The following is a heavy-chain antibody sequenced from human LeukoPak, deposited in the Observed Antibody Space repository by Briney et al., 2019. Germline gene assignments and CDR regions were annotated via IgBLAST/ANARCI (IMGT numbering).Heavy chain of an antibody. CDR1: GFSFSSSW. J-gene: IGHJ4*02. Sequence: GSLRLSCAASGFSFSSSWMHWVRQVPGKGLEWVSRINDDETSTTYAESVKGRFTISRDNAKNTLFLQMNSLKTEDTAFYYCAKGARSSSGYTTDWGQGILVTVSS. CDR2: INDDETST. CDR3: AKGARSSSGYTTD. D-gene: IGHD3-22*01. V-gene: IGHV3-74*01.